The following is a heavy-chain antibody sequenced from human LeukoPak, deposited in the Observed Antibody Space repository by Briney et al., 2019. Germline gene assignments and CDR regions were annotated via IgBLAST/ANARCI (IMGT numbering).Heavy chain of an antibody. CDR1: GFSLSTSGVG. CDR2: IYWDDDK. J-gene: IGHJ5*02. Sequence: SGPTLVKPTQTLTLTCTFSGFSLSTSGVGVGWIHQPPGKALEWLALIYWDDDKRYSPSLKSRLTITKDTSKNQVVLTMTNMDPVDTATYYCAQHSNCGGDCYSWFDPWGQGTLVTVSS. D-gene: IGHD2-21*02. V-gene: IGHV2-5*02. CDR3: AQHSNCGGDCYSWFDP.